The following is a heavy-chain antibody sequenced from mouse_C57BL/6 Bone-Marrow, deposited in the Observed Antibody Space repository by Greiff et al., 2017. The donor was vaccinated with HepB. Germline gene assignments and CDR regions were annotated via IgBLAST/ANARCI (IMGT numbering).Heavy chain of an antibody. V-gene: IGHV1-50*01. Sequence: VQLQQSGAELVKPGASVKLSCKASGYTFTSYWMQWVKQRPGQGLEWIGEIDPSDSYTNYNQKFKGKATLTVDTSSSTAYMQLSSLTSEDSAVYYWARSGEFFSIYYYGSSYVDYWGQGTTLTVSS. D-gene: IGHD1-1*01. J-gene: IGHJ2*01. CDR1: GYTFTSYW. CDR3: ARSGEFFSIYYYGSSYVDY. CDR2: IDPSDSYT.